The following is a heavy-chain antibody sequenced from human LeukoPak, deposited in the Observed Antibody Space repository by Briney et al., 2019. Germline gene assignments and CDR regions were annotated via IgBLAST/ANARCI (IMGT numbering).Heavy chain of an antibody. V-gene: IGHV1-18*01. Sequence: GASVEVSCKASGYTFTSYDINWVRQATGQGLEWMGWISAYNGNTNYAQKLQGRVTMTTDTSTSTAYMELRSLRSDDTAVYYCARGPYGDYFFAAFDIWGQGTMVTVSS. D-gene: IGHD4-17*01. CDR1: GYTFTSYD. CDR3: ARGPYGDYFFAAFDI. CDR2: ISAYNGNT. J-gene: IGHJ3*02.